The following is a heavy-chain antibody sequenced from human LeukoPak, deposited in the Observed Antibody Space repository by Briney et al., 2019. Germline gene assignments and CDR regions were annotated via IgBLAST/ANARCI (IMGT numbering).Heavy chain of an antibody. CDR3: ARGNGYSTLNWFDP. CDR2: IWYDGSNK. Sequence: GSLRLSCAASGFTFSSYGMHWVRQAPGKGPEWVAVIWYDGSNKYYADSVKGRFTISRDNSKNTLYLQMNSLRAEDTAVYYCARGNGYSTLNWFDPWGQGTLVTVSS. J-gene: IGHJ5*02. CDR1: GFTFSSYG. D-gene: IGHD6-13*01. V-gene: IGHV3-33*01.